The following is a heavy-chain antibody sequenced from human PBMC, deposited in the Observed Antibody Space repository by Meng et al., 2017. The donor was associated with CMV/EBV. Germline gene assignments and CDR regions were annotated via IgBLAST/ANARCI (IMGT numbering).Heavy chain of an antibody. J-gene: IGHJ6*02. CDR3: ARDLDISEYYYYGMDV. D-gene: IGHD2-2*03. V-gene: IGHV4-30-4*08. CDR1: GGPISSGDYY. CDR2: IYYSGST. Sequence: SETLSLTCTVSGGPISSGDYYWSWIRQPPGKGLEWIGYIYYSGSTYYNPSLKSRVTISVDTSKNQFSLKLSSVTAADTAVYYCARDLDISEYYYYGMDVWGQGTTVTVSS.